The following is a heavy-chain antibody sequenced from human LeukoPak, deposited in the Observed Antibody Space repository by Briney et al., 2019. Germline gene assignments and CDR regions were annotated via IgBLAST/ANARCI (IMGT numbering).Heavy chain of an antibody. CDR3: ARSRAGSGSYFGAFDI. Sequence: PWASVKVSCKVSGYTLTELSMHWVRQAPGKGLEWMGGFDPEDGETIYAQKFQGRVTMTEDTSTDTAYMELSSLRSEDTAVYYCARSRAGSGSYFGAFDIWGQGTMVTVSS. CDR2: FDPEDGET. V-gene: IGHV1-24*01. CDR1: GYTLTELS. D-gene: IGHD3-10*01. J-gene: IGHJ3*02.